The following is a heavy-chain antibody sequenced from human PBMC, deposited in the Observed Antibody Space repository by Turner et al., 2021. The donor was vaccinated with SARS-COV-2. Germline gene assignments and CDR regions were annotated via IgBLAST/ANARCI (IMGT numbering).Heavy chain of an antibody. D-gene: IGHD3-10*01. J-gene: IGHJ4*02. V-gene: IGHV3-66*01. CDR3: ARGEIRGVTGDY. CDR2: IYSGGTT. Sequence: EVQLVQSGGGLVQPGGSLRLSCTASGFTVSNNYVSWVRQGPGKGLEWVSLIYSGGTTKYADSVKGRFTISRDNSKNTLYLQMNSLRAEDTAVYYCARGEIRGVTGDYWGRGTLVTVSS. CDR1: GFTVSNNY.